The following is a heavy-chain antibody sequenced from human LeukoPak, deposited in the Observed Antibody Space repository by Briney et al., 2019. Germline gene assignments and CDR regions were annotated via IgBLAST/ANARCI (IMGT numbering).Heavy chain of an antibody. Sequence: PSETLSLTCTVSSGSVTGYFWSWIRQPPGKGLEWIGYVFHSGGTLYNPSLQSRVTISVDTSKNQFSLKLSSVTAADTAVYYCARATYYNVDYWGQGTLVTVSS. D-gene: IGHD3-10*01. CDR1: SGSVTGYF. CDR3: ARATYYNVDY. V-gene: IGHV4-59*08. CDR2: VFHSGGT. J-gene: IGHJ4*02.